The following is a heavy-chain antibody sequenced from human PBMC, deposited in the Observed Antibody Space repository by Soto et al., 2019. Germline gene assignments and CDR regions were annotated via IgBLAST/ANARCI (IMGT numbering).Heavy chain of an antibody. CDR2: IKEDGSGK. CDR3: VRVGRLGGY. Sequence: LRLFCTASRFTFSSYWMSWVRPAPGKGLGWVANIKEDGSGKYYVDSVKGRFSISRDNARNSLYLQMNSLRVEDTAVYYCVRVGRLGGYWGQGALVTVSS. D-gene: IGHD3-16*01. J-gene: IGHJ4*02. V-gene: IGHV3-7*03. CDR1: RFTFSSYW.